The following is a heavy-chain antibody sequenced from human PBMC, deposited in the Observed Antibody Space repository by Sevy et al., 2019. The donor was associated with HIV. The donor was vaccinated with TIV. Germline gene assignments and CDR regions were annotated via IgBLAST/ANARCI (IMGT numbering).Heavy chain of an antibody. CDR1: GFTFSTYA. CDR3: AKKGVGYCSGGSCSYWFDP. CDR2: VSGSGGST. Sequence: GGSLRLSCAASGFTFSTYAMSWVRQAPGKGLEWVSAVSGSGGSTYYADSVKGRFTISRDNSKNTLYQQMNSLRAEDTAVYYCAKKGVGYCSGGSCSYWFDPWGQGTLVTVSS. V-gene: IGHV3-23*01. D-gene: IGHD2-15*01. J-gene: IGHJ5*02.